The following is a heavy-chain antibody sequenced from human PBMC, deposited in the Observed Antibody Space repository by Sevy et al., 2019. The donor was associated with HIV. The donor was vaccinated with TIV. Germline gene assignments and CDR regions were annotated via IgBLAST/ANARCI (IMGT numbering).Heavy chain of an antibody. CDR1: GFTFSSSA. J-gene: IGHJ4*02. V-gene: IGHV3-23*01. Sequence: GGSLRLSCAASGFTFSSSAMTWVRQAPGKGLEWVSGVSGSGGSTYYADSVKGRFTISRDNSRNTLYLQIDSLRAEDTAIYYCAKDLAYDNTYLDYWGQGTLVTVSS. CDR2: VSGSGGST. D-gene: IGHD3-22*01. CDR3: AKDLAYDNTYLDY.